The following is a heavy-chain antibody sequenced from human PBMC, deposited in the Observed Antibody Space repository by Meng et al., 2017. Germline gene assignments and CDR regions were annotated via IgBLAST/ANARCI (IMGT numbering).Heavy chain of an antibody. CDR1: GASSSTSIW. J-gene: IGHJ4*02. CDR2: IYLGGPT. D-gene: IGHD3-22*01. V-gene: IGHV4-4*02. CDR3: ATSGDNSGFYLGY. Sequence: VHVQGGGSGLVTRSRTPSPTWAFAGASSSTSIWWAWHGQAPEKGLEGIVEIYLGGPTNYHPSLTSRVIMSVDKSKKEISLILSSVTAADTAVYYCATSGDNSGFYLGYWGPGTLVTVSS.